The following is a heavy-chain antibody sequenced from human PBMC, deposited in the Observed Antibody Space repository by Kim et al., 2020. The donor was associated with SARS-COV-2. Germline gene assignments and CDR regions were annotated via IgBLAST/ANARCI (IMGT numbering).Heavy chain of an antibody. CDR3: ARDQIVVVPAAITSGAFDI. D-gene: IGHD2-2*01. Sequence: GGSLRLSCAASGFTFSSYSMNWVRQAPGKGLEWVSYISSSSSTIYYADSVKGRFTISRDNAKNSLYLQMNSLRDEDTAVYYCARDQIVVVPAAITSGAFDIWGQGTMVTVSS. CDR2: ISSSSSTI. V-gene: IGHV3-48*02. CDR1: GFTFSSYS. J-gene: IGHJ3*02.